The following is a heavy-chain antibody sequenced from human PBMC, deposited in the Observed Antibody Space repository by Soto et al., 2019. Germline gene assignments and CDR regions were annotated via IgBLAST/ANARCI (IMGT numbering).Heavy chain of an antibody. J-gene: IGHJ6*02. Sequence: GGSLRLSCAASGFTFSSYSMNWVRQAPGKGLEWVSYISSSSSTIYYADSVKGRFTISRDNAKNSLYLQMNSLGNEDTAVYYCARAHSLYYDSSGYYYFSHYYYGMDVWGQGTTVIVSS. CDR2: ISSSSSTI. CDR3: ARAHSLYYDSSGYYYFSHYYYGMDV. V-gene: IGHV3-48*02. CDR1: GFTFSSYS. D-gene: IGHD3-22*01.